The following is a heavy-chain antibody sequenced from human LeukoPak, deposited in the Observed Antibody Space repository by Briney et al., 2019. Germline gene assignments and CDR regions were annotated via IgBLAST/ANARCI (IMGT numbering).Heavy chain of an antibody. CDR1: GGTFSSYA. CDR2: IIPIFGTA. V-gene: IGHV1-69*05. J-gene: IGHJ4*02. CDR3: ARVDYGDYSKDFDY. D-gene: IGHD4-17*01. Sequence: ASVKVSCKASGGTFSSYAISWVRQAPGQGLEWMGGIIPIFGTANYAQKFQGRVTITTDESTSTAYMELSSLRSEDTAVYYCARVDYGDYSKDFDYWGQGTLVTVSS.